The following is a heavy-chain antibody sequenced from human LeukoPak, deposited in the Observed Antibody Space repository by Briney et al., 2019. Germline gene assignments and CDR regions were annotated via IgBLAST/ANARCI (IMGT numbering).Heavy chain of an antibody. CDR2: ISSSSSYI. J-gene: IGHJ1*01. Sequence: GGSLRLSCAASGFTFSSYSMNWVRQAPGKGLEWVSSISSSSSYIYYADSVKGRFTISRDNAKNSLYLQVKSLRAEDTALYYCAREMTYFYDSSVGGPFQYWGQGTQVIVSS. V-gene: IGHV3-21*04. CDR3: AREMTYFYDSSVGGPFQY. CDR1: GFTFSSYS. D-gene: IGHD3-22*01.